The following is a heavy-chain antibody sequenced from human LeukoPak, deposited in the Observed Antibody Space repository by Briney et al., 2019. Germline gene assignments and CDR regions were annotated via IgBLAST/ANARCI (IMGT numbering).Heavy chain of an antibody. Sequence: SVKVSCKASGGTFSRFTISWVRQAPGQGFEWMGGITPIFGTANFAQKFQGRVSITADESTSTAFMELSSLRSEDTAVYYCAREWGLGSSGYYYAYWGQGTLVTVSS. V-gene: IGHV1-69*13. CDR2: ITPIFGTA. CDR3: AREWGLGSSGYYYAY. D-gene: IGHD3-22*01. CDR1: GGTFSRFT. J-gene: IGHJ4*02.